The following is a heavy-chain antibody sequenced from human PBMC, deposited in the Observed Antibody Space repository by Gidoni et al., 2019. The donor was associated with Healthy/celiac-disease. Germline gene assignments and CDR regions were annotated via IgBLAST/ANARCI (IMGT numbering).Heavy chain of an antibody. CDR2: IYYSGST. CDR1: GGSISSYY. J-gene: IGHJ4*02. V-gene: IGHV4-59*01. CDR3: AREGSYDSSGYYFAPITY. Sequence: QVQLQESGPGLVKPSETLSLPCTVSGGSISSYYWSWIRQPPGKGLEWIGYIYYSGSTNYNPSLKSRVTISVDTSKNQFSLKLSSVTAADTAVYYCAREGSYDSSGYYFAPITYWGQGTLVTVSS. D-gene: IGHD3-22*01.